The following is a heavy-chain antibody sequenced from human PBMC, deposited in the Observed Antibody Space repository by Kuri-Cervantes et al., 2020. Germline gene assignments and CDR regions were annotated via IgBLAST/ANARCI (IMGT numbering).Heavy chain of an antibody. CDR2: IIPIFGTA. D-gene: IGHD6-13*01. V-gene: IGHV1-69*05. CDR1: GGTFSSYA. CDR3: ARTWYSSSWYGY. Sequence: SVKVSCKASGGTFSSYAISWVRQAPGQGLKWMGGIIPIFGTANYAQKFQGRVTITTDESTSTAYMELRSLRSDDTAVYYCARTWYSSSWYGYWGQGTLVTVSS. J-gene: IGHJ4*02.